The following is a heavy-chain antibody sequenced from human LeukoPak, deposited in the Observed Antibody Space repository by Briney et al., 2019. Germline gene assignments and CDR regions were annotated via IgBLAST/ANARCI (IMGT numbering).Heavy chain of an antibody. V-gene: IGHV4-4*07. CDR2: IYYSGST. D-gene: IGHD3-22*01. J-gene: IGHJ3*02. CDR3: ARGGTGDYDSSGYFDI. CDR1: GGSISSNY. Sequence: PSETLSLTCTVSGGSISSNYWTWIRQPAGKGLEWIGSIYYSGSTYYNPSLKSRVTISVDTSKNQFSLKLSSVTAADTAVYYCARGGTGDYDSSGYFDIWGQGTMVTVSS.